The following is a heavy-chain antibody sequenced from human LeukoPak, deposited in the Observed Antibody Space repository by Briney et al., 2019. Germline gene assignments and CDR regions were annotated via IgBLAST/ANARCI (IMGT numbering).Heavy chain of an antibody. CDR3: ARVSTGTIFDY. Sequence: ASVRVSCEASGYTFTDYYIHWVRQAPGQGLEWMGIINPTGGTTVYTQKFQGRVTMTRDTATSTVNMDLISLRSEGTAVYYCARVSTGTIFDYWGQGTLVTVSS. J-gene: IGHJ4*02. CDR1: GYTFTDYY. V-gene: IGHV1-46*01. CDR2: INPTGGTT. D-gene: IGHD2-8*02.